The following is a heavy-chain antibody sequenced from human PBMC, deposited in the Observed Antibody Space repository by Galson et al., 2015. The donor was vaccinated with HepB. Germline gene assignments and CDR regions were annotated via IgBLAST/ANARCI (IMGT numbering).Heavy chain of an antibody. CDR3: AKDPYLYSALAGTMAGFDY. J-gene: IGHJ4*02. Sequence: SLRLSCAASGFRFSSYGMHWVRQAPGKGLEWVAVISYDGSNKYYADSVKGRFTISRDNSKNTLYLQMNSLRAEDTALYYCAKDPYLYSALAGTMAGFDYWGQGTLVTISS. D-gene: IGHD6-19*01. V-gene: IGHV3-30*18. CDR2: ISYDGSNK. CDR1: GFRFSSYG.